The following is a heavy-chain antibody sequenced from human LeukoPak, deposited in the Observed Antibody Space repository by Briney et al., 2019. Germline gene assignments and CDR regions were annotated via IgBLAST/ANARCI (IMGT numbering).Heavy chain of an antibody. D-gene: IGHD2-15*01. CDR3: APHPADVVVAASAPFDY. V-gene: IGHV3-53*01. CDR2: IYSGGST. CDR1: GFTVSSNY. J-gene: IGHJ4*02. Sequence: GGSLRLSCAASGFTVSSNYMSWVRQAPGKGLEWVSVIYSGGSTYYADSVKGRFTISRDNSKNTLYLQMNSLRAEDTAVYYCAPHPADVVVAASAPFDYWGQGTLVTVSS.